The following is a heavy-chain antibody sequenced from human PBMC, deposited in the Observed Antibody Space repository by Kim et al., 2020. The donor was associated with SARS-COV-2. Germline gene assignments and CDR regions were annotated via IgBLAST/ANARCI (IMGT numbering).Heavy chain of an antibody. Sequence: GGSLRLSCAASGFTFSSYGMHWVRQAPGKGLEWVAVISYDGSNKYYADSVKGRFTISRDNSKNTLYLQMNSMRAEDTAVYYCAKEMFCSGYSTMDAFDIWGQGTMVTVSS. CDR2: ISYDGSNK. D-gene: IGHD3-3*01. J-gene: IGHJ3*02. CDR1: GFTFSSYG. V-gene: IGHV3-30*18. CDR3: AKEMFCSGYSTMDAFDI.